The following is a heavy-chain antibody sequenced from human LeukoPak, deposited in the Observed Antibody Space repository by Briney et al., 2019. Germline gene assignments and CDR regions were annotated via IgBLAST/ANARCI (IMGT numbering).Heavy chain of an antibody. Sequence: GGSLRLSCAASGFTFSSYGMHWVRQAPGKGLEWVAVISYDGSNKYYADSVKGRFTISRDNSKNALYLQMNSLRAEDTCVYYCAKGSDYPDNWGQGTLVTVSS. J-gene: IGHJ4*02. CDR3: AKGSDYPDN. CDR1: GFTFSSYG. CDR2: ISYDGSNK. V-gene: IGHV3-30*18.